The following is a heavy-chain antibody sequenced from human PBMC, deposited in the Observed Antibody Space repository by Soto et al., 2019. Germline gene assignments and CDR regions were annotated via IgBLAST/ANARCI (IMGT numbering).Heavy chain of an antibody. CDR3: ASSAAGYCFDY. J-gene: IGHJ4*02. Sequence: PGGSLRLSCAASGFTFSSYAMHWVRQAPGKGLEYVSTISSNGGSTYYANSVKGRFTISRDNSKNTLYLQMGSLRPEDMAVYYCASSAAGYCFDYWGQGTLVTVLL. CDR2: ISSNGGST. D-gene: IGHD6-13*01. V-gene: IGHV3-64*01. CDR1: GFTFSSYA.